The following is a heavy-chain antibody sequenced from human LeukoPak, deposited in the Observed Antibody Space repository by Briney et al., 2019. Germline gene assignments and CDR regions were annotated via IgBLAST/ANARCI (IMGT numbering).Heavy chain of an antibody. CDR3: AKWGDYDVMTGYYVPDY. CDR1: GFTFSNYA. V-gene: IGHV3-23*01. Sequence: GGSLRLSCAASGFTFSNYAMSWVRQAPGKGLEWVSAILGSGGSTYYADSVKGRFTVSRDNSKSTLYLQMNSLRAEDTALYYCAKWGDYDVMTGYYVPDYWGQGTLVTVSS. D-gene: IGHD3-9*01. J-gene: IGHJ4*02. CDR2: ILGSGGST.